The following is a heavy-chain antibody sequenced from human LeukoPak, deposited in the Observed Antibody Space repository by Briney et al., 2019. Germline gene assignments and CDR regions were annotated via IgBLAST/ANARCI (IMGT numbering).Heavy chain of an antibody. CDR1: GSTFSSYG. V-gene: IGHV3-30*02. Sequence: PGGSLRLSCAASGSTFSSYGMHWVRQAPGKGLEWVAFIRYDGSNKYYADSVKGRFTISRDNSKNTLYLQMNSLRAEDTAVYYCAKDMVYSSYYFDYWGQGTLVTVSS. J-gene: IGHJ4*02. D-gene: IGHD5-12*01. CDR2: IRYDGSNK. CDR3: AKDMVYSSYYFDY.